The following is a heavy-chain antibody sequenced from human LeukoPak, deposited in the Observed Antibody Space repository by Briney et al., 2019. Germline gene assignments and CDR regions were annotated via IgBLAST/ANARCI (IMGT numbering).Heavy chain of an antibody. Sequence: PGRSLRLSCAASGLTFSSYGMHWVRQAPGKGLEWVAVISYDGSNKYYADSVKGRFTISRDNSKNTLYLQMNSLRAEDTAVYYCAKTYPPLITMVRGVITQFDYWGQGTLVTVSS. J-gene: IGHJ4*02. CDR2: ISYDGSNK. D-gene: IGHD3-10*01. CDR3: AKTYPPLITMVRGVITQFDY. V-gene: IGHV3-30*18. CDR1: GLTFSSYG.